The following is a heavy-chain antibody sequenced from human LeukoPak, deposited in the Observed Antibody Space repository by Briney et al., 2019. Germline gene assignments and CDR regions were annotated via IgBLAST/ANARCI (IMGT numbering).Heavy chain of an antibody. J-gene: IGHJ4*02. D-gene: IGHD6-13*01. V-gene: IGHV4-39*01. CDR2: MYYSGCT. CDR3: ARLYHYDQYSRSWNYFDY. Sequence: SETLSLTRIVSRGSISSSSYYWGWVRQPPKKGLEWLGSMYYSGCTYYNPSLKSRVTISVDTSKNQYSLKLSSVTAADTAVYYCARLYHYDQYSRSWNYFDYWGQGTLVTVSS. CDR1: RGSISSSSYY.